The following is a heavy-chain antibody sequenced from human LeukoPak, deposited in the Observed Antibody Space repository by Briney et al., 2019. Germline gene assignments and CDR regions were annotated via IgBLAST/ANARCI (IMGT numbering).Heavy chain of an antibody. D-gene: IGHD6-13*01. Sequence: SETLSLTCPVSGGSISSSYWSWIRQPPGEGLEWIGYIYYSGSTNYNPSLKSRVTISLDTSKNQFSLKLSFVTAADTAVYYCARMAAAGPYDYWGQGTLVTVSS. CDR1: GGSISSSY. J-gene: IGHJ4*02. V-gene: IGHV4-59*01. CDR2: IYYSGST. CDR3: ARMAAAGPYDY.